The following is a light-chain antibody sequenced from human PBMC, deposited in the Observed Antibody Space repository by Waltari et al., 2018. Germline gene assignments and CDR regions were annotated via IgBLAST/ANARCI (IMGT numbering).Light chain of an antibody. CDR3: GTWDSSLSVGV. Sequence: QSVLTQPPSVSAAPGQKVTISSSGSSASIGNNFVSWYHQFPGTVPKLLIYDNDKRPSGIPARFSASKSGTSATLGITGLQTGDEADYYCGTWDSSLSVGVFGGGTKLTVL. J-gene: IGLJ3*02. CDR1: SASIGNNF. V-gene: IGLV1-51*01. CDR2: DND.